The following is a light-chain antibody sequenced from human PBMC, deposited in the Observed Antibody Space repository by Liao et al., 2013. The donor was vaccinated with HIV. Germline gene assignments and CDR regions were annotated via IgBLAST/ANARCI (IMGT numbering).Light chain of an antibody. CDR2: YDR. J-gene: IGLJ1*01. Sequence: SYELTQPPSVSVAPGKTARITCGGNNIGSKSVHWCQQKPGQAPVLVIYYDRDRPSGIPERFSGSNSGNTATLTISRVEAGDEADYYCQVWDSSSDHRGVFGTGTKVTVL. V-gene: IGLV3-21*01. CDR3: QVWDSSSDHRGV. CDR1: NIGSKS.